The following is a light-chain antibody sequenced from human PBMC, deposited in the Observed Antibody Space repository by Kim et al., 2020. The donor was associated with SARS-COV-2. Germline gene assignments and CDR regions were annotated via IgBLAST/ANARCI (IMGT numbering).Light chain of an antibody. CDR2: RNN. CDR1: SANIGSNY. J-gene: IGLJ3*02. Sequence: GQRVNLSCAGSSANIGSNYIYWYHQLPGTAPNLLTYRNNPRLSGVPERFSGPKSGISASLAISGLRAEDDADYYCATWDDSLSGWVFGGGTKLTVL. CDR3: ATWDDSLSGWV. V-gene: IGLV1-47*01.